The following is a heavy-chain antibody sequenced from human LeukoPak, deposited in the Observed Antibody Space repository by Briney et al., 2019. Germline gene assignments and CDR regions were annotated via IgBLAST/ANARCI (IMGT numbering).Heavy chain of an antibody. V-gene: IGHV4-34*01. J-gene: IGHJ4*02. Sequence: SETLSLTCAVYGGSFSGYYWSWIRQPPGKGLEWIGEINHSGSTNYSPSLKSRVTISADTSKNQFSLKLSSVTAADTAVYYCARGRYNWNVIYYFDYWGQGTLVTVSS. CDR3: ARGRYNWNVIYYFDY. CDR1: GGSFSGYY. CDR2: INHSGST. D-gene: IGHD1-20*01.